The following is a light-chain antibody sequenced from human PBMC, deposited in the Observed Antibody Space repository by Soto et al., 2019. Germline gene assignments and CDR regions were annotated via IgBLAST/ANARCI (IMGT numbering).Light chain of an antibody. J-gene: IGLJ3*02. CDR1: SSNIGAVYD. CDR3: QSYDISLSGWV. CDR2: GNS. Sequence: QAVVTQPPSVSGAPGQRVTISCTGSSSNIGAVYDVHWYQQLPGTAPKLLIYGNSNRPSGVPDRFSGSKSGTSASLAITGLQAEDEADYYCQSYDISLSGWVFGGGTQLTVL. V-gene: IGLV1-40*01.